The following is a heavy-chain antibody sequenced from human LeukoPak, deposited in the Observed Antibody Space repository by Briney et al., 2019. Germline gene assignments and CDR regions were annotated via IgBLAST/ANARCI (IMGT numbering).Heavy chain of an antibody. CDR3: ARDQEGFDY. Sequence: ASVKVSCKASGYTFTSNYVHWVRQAPGQGLEWMGMIYPRDGSTSYAQKFQGRVTVTRDTSTSTVHMELSGLRSEDSAVYYCARDQEGFDYWGQGTLVTVSS. CDR1: GYTFTSNY. V-gene: IGHV1-46*01. CDR2: IYPRDGST. J-gene: IGHJ4*02.